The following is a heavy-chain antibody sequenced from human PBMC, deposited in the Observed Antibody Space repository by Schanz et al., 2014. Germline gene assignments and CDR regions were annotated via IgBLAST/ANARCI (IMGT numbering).Heavy chain of an antibody. CDR3: ARDYAGFDC. J-gene: IGHJ4*02. CDR2: ISSTSTYL. Sequence: EVQLVESGGGLVKPGDSLRLSCAASGFTFSSYTMKWVRQAPGKGLEWVSSISSTSTYLYYADSVKGRFTISRDSARNSLYLQMSSLRAEDTAVYYCARDYAGFDCWGQGTLVTVSS. D-gene: IGHD3-16*01. CDR1: GFTFSSYT. V-gene: IGHV3-21*01.